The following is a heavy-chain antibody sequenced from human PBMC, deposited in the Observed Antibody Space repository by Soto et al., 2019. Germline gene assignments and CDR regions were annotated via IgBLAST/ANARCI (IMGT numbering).Heavy chain of an antibody. CDR3: ARLDSSGYYYFDY. J-gene: IGHJ4*02. CDR1: GFTFSSYA. CDR2: ISYDGSNK. D-gene: IGHD3-22*01. V-gene: IGHV3-30-3*01. Sequence: QVQLVESGGGVVQPGRSLRLSCAASGFTFSSYAMHWVRQAPGKGLEWVAVISYDGSNKYYAESVKGRFTISRDNSKNTLYLQMNSLRAEDTAVYYCARLDSSGYYYFDYWGQGTLVTVSS.